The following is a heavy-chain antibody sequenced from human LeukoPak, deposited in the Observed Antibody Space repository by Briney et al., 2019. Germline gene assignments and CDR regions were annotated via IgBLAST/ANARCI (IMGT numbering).Heavy chain of an antibody. D-gene: IGHD6-13*01. V-gene: IGHV3-48*03. CDR2: ISSSGSTI. CDR1: GFAFSSYE. Sequence: GGSLRLSCAASGFAFSSYEMNWVRQAPGKGLEWVSYISSSGSTIYYADSVKGRFTISRDNAKNSLYLQMNSLRAEDTAVYYCARLGYGSSWAYFDYWGQGTLVTVSS. J-gene: IGHJ4*02. CDR3: ARLGYGSSWAYFDY.